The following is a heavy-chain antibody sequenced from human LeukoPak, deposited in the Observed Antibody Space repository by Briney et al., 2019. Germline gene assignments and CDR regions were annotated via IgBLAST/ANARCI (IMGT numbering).Heavy chain of an antibody. D-gene: IGHD2-15*01. CDR3: VGYCSGGSCPDY. CDR1: GGSISGYY. Sequence: SETLSLTCTVSGGSISGYYWSWIRQPPGKGLEWIGYIYYSGSTSYNPSLKSRVTISVDTSKNQFSLKLSSVTAADTAVYYCVGYCSGGSCPDYWGQGALVTVSS. J-gene: IGHJ4*02. CDR2: IYYSGST. V-gene: IGHV4-59*08.